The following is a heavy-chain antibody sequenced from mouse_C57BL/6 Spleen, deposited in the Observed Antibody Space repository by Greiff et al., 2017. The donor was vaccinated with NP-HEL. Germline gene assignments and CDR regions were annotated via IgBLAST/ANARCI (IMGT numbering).Heavy chain of an antibody. J-gene: IGHJ4*01. Sequence: EVHLVESGGGLVKPGGSLKLSCAASGFTFSDYGMHWVRQAPEKGLEWVAYISSGSSTIYYADKVKGRFTISRDNAKNTLFLQMTSLRSEDTAMYYCARVWDGYYSYYAMDYWGQGTSVTVSS. V-gene: IGHV5-17*01. CDR1: GFTFSDYG. CDR2: ISSGSSTI. D-gene: IGHD2-3*01. CDR3: ARVWDGYYSYYAMDY.